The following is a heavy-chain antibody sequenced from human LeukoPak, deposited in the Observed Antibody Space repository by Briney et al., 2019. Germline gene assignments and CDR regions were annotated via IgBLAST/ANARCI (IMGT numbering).Heavy chain of an antibody. J-gene: IGHJ4*02. D-gene: IGHD2-15*01. CDR1: GGSVSSGSYY. Sequence: SETLSLTCTVSGGSVSSGSYYWSWLRQPPGKGLEWIGYIYYSGSTNYNPSLKSRVTISVDTSKNQFSLKLSSVTAADTAVYYCARDHPSSSGGEKGLDYWGQGTLVTVSS. V-gene: IGHV4-61*01. CDR3: ARDHPSSSGGEKGLDY. CDR2: IYYSGST.